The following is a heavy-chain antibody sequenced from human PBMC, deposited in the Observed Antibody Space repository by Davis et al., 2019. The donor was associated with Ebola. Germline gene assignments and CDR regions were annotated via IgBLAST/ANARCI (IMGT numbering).Heavy chain of an antibody. CDR2: IYYSGNT. J-gene: IGHJ2*01. CDR3: ARVSAAAIITRYWHFDL. V-gene: IGHV4-30-4*01. Sequence: MPSETLSLTCTVSGGSISNGDYYWSWIRQPPGKGLEWIGYIYYSGNTYYKSSLKSRVTISVDTSKNQFSLKLSSVTAADTAVYYCARVSAAAIITRYWHFDLWGRGTLVTVSS. D-gene: IGHD2-2*02. CDR1: GGSISNGDYY.